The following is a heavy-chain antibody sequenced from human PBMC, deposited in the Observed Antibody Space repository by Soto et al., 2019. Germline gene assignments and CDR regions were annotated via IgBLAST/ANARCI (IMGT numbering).Heavy chain of an antibody. CDR3: ARDSTPGPVDH. Sequence: EVQLVESGGGLVQPGGSLRLSCVASGFTFRGYSMNWVRQAPGKGLEWVSYISGSSSTMYYADSVKGRFTISRDNPKNSLNLPMNSLRAEDTAVYYFARDSTPGPVDHWGQGTLVTVSS. V-gene: IGHV3-48*01. CDR1: GFTFRGYS. J-gene: IGHJ4*02. CDR2: ISGSSSTM.